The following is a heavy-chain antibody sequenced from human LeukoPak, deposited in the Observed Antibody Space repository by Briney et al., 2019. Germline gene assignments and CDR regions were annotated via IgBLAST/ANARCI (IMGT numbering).Heavy chain of an antibody. V-gene: IGHV3-21*01. CDR1: GFTFSSYS. J-gene: IGHJ4*02. CDR3: ARFMKYQLLLDTTLDY. Sequence: PGGSLRLSCAASGFTFSSYSMNWVRQAPGKGLEWVSSISSSSSYIYYADSAKGRFTISRDNAKNSLYLQMNSLRAEDTAVYYCARFMKYQLLLDTTLDYWGQGTLVTVSS. CDR2: ISSSSSYI. D-gene: IGHD2-2*01.